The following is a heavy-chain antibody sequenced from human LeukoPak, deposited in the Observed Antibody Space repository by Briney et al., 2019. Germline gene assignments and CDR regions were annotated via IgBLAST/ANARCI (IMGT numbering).Heavy chain of an antibody. V-gene: IGHV3-48*02. CDR3: ARGYSSSSGRDAFDS. J-gene: IGHJ3*02. CDR1: GFTFNSYN. Sequence: GGSLRLSCAASGFTFNSYNMNWVRQAPGKGLEWVSYISSSSSTIYYADSVKGRFTISRDSAKTSLFLQMNSLRDEDTAVYYCARGYSSSSGRDAFDSWGQGTLVTVSS. D-gene: IGHD6-6*01. CDR2: ISSSSSTI.